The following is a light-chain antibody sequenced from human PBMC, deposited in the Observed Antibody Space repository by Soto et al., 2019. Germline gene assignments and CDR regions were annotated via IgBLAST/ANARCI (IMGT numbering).Light chain of an antibody. CDR3: QQSYTTPYT. CDR2: AAS. V-gene: IGKV1-39*01. CDR1: QSISNF. J-gene: IGKJ2*01. Sequence: DIQMTQSPSSLSASVGDRVTITCLASQSISNFLNWDQQKRGKAPELLIYAASSLHSGVPSRFSGSGSGTNFTLTISSLQPEDFATYSCQQSYTTPYTFGQGTKLESK.